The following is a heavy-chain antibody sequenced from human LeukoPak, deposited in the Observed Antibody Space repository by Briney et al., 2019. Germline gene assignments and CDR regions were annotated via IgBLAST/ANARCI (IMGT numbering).Heavy chain of an antibody. D-gene: IGHD6-19*01. Sequence: KGGESLKISCKGSGYSFTSYWIGWVRQMPGKGLEWMGIIYPGDSDTRYSPSFQGQVTISADKSISTAYLQWSSLKASDTAMYYCARHRLYSSGWYPNGDAFDIWGQGTMVTVSS. CDR2: IYPGDSDT. CDR3: ARHRLYSSGWYPNGDAFDI. V-gene: IGHV5-51*01. CDR1: GYSFTSYW. J-gene: IGHJ3*02.